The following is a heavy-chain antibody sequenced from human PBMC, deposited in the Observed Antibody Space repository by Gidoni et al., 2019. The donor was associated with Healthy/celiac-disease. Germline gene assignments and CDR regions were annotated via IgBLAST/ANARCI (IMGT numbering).Heavy chain of an antibody. CDR3: AKAAPSLFQLWL. J-gene: IGHJ4*02. CDR2: ISYDGSNK. Sequence: QAPGKGLEWVAVISYDGSNKYYADSVKGRFTISRDNSKNTLYLQMNSLRAEDTAVYYCAKAAPSLFQLWLWGQGTLVTVSS. D-gene: IGHD5-18*01. V-gene: IGHV3-30*18.